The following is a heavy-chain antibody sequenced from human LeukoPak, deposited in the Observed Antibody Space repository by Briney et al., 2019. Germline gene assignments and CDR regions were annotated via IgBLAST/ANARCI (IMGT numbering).Heavy chain of an antibody. J-gene: IGHJ4*02. CDR1: GGTFSSYT. V-gene: IGHV1-69*04. Sequence: SVKVSCNASGGTFSSYTISWVRQAPGQGLEWMGRIIPILGIANYAQKSQGRVTITADKSTSTAYMELSSLRSEDTAVYYCAREVGATSNFDYWGQGTLVTVSS. CDR2: IIPILGIA. D-gene: IGHD1-26*01. CDR3: AREVGATSNFDY.